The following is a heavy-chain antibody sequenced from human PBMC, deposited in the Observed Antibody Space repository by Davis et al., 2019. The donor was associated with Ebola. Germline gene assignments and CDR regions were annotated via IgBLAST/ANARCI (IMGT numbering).Heavy chain of an antibody. J-gene: IGHJ4*02. CDR1: GGTFSSYA. D-gene: IGHD1-26*01. Sequence: SVPVSCKASGGTFSSYAISWVRQAPGQGLEWMGRIIPILGIANYAQKFHGRVTITADKSTSTAYMELSSLRSEDPAVYYCGRGGGELGYWGQGTLVTVSS. CDR3: GRGGGELGY. CDR2: IIPILGIA. V-gene: IGHV1-69*04.